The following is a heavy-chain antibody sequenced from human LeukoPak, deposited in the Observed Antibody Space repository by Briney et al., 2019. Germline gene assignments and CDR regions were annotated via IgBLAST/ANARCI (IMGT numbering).Heavy chain of an antibody. Sequence: PGGSLRLSCAASGFTFSSYWMHWVRQAPGKGLVWVSRINSDGSSTNYADTVKGRFTISRDNSKNTLFLQMNSLRAEDTAVYYCARDLEERIVWWPNDAFAVWGRGTMVTVSS. J-gene: IGHJ3*01. CDR3: ARDLEERIVWWPNDAFAV. V-gene: IGHV3-74*01. CDR1: GFTFSSYW. CDR2: INSDGSST. D-gene: IGHD2-15*01.